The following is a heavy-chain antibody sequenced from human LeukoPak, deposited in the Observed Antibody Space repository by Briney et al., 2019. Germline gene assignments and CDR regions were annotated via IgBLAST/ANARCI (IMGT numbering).Heavy chain of an antibody. V-gene: IGHV3-23*01. D-gene: IGHD5-18*01. Sequence: GGSLRLSCVASGFTFSDYAMNWVRQAPGKGLEWVSTFKTNYNQVYYADSVKGRFTISRDNSKNTLYLQMNSLRAEDTAVYYCAKETGIQLWLHTLHEDWGQGTLVTVSS. CDR2: FKTNYNQV. J-gene: IGHJ4*02. CDR1: GFTFSDYA. CDR3: AKETGIQLWLHTLHED.